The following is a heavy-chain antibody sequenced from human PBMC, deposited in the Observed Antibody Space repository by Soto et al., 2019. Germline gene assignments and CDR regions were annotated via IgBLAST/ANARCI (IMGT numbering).Heavy chain of an antibody. J-gene: IGHJ4*02. D-gene: IGHD2-2*01. Sequence: GASVKVSCKASGYTFTSYYMHWVRQAPGQGLEWMGIINPSGGSTSYAQKFQGRVTMTRDTSTSTVYMELSSLRSEDTAVYYCARDLPDCSSTSCYAVIDYWGQGTLVTVSS. CDR2: INPSGGST. CDR1: GYTFTSYY. CDR3: ARDLPDCSSTSCYAVIDY. V-gene: IGHV1-46*03.